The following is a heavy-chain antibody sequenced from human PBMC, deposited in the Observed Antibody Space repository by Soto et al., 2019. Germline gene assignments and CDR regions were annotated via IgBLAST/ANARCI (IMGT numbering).Heavy chain of an antibody. J-gene: IGHJ5*01. V-gene: IGHV1-69*06. Sequence: QVRLVQSEAEVKKPGSSVEVSCKASGVTFTTYAYNWVRQAPGRGLGWVGGIVGVAGGRSYAQHFQDRVTITADRSTGSSFLALSRLTSADTAVYYCAILPQSGTFFKYDSWGQGTEVSVSS. CDR1: GVTFTTYA. D-gene: IGHD3-16*01. CDR3: AILPQSGTFFKYDS. CDR2: IVGVAGGR.